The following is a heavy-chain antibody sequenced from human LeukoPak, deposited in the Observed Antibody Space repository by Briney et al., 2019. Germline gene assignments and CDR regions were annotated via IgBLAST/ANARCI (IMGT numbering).Heavy chain of an antibody. Sequence: GESLKISCKGSGYIFTSYWIGWVRQMPGKGLEWMGIIYPGDSDTRYSPSFQGQVTISADKSITTAYLQWSSLKASDTALYYCVRENLKIIDYWGQGTLVTVSS. CDR3: VRENLKIIDY. CDR1: GYIFTSYW. J-gene: IGHJ4*02. D-gene: IGHD5-24*01. V-gene: IGHV5-51*01. CDR2: IYPGDSDT.